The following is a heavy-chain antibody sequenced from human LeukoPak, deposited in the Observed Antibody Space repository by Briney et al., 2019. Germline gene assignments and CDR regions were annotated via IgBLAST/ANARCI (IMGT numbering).Heavy chain of an antibody. CDR2: IYYNEYT. CDR1: RGSVSSSSYY. V-gene: IGHV4-39*01. Sequence: SETLSLTCTVSRGSVSSSSYYWGWIRQPPGKGLEWIGSIYYNEYTYYNPSLKSRVTISVDTSKNQFSPKLSSVTAADTAVYYCARHEYSGSYYGLSWFDPWGPGTLVTVSS. J-gene: IGHJ5*02. CDR3: ARHEYSGSYYGLSWFDP. D-gene: IGHD1-26*01.